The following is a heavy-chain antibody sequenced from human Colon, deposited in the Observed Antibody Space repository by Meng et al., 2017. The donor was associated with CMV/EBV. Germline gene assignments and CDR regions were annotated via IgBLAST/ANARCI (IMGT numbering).Heavy chain of an antibody. D-gene: IGHD2-2*01. V-gene: IGHV4-59*01. CDR2: IYYTGIT. CDR3: ARGGASSKWFDR. J-gene: IGHJ5*02. Sequence: LTCTASGVSITDVYWSWIRQPPGKGLEWIAYIYYTGITNYNSSLKSRISISVDMSKNQISLKMGSVTAADTAVYYCARGGASSKWFDRWGQGTLVTVSS. CDR1: GVSITDVY.